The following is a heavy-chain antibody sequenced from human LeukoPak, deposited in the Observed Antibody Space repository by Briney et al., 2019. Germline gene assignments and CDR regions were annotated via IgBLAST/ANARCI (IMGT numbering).Heavy chain of an antibody. D-gene: IGHD3-10*01. CDR1: GGSFSGYY. J-gene: IGHJ6*02. CDR2: INHSRST. Sequence: SETLSLTCAVYGGSFSGYYWSWIRQPPGKGLEWIGEINHSRSTNYNPSLKSRVTISVDTSKNQFSLKLSSVTAADTAVYYCASGWPGDYYYGMDVWGQGTTVTVSS. V-gene: IGHV4-34*01. CDR3: ASGWPGDYYYGMDV.